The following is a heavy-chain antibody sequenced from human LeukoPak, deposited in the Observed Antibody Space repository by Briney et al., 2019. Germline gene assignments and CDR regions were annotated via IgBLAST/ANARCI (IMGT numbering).Heavy chain of an antibody. J-gene: IGHJ6*03. Sequence: GASVKVSCKASGGTFSSYAISWVRQAPGQGLEWMGRIIPIFGTANYAQKFQGRVTITTDESTSTAYMELSSLRSEDTAVYYCARVRGYSYGSLYASYYYYMDVWCKGTTVTVSS. CDR1: GGTFSSYA. V-gene: IGHV1-69*05. CDR2: IIPIFGTA. D-gene: IGHD5-18*01. CDR3: ARVRGYSYGSLYASYYYYMDV.